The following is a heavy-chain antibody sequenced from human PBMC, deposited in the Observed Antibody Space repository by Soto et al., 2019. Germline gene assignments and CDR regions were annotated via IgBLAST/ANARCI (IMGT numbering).Heavy chain of an antibody. V-gene: IGHV3-23*01. CDR2: ISGSGGST. D-gene: IGHD3-22*01. Sequence: GGSLRLSCAASGFTFSGYAMSWVRQSPGKGLEWVSVISGSGGSTNYADSVKGRFTISRDNSKNTLYLQMNSLRAEDTAVYYCAKHLYYDSSGDYYFDYWGQGTLVTVSS. CDR1: GFTFSGYA. CDR3: AKHLYYDSSGDYYFDY. J-gene: IGHJ4*02.